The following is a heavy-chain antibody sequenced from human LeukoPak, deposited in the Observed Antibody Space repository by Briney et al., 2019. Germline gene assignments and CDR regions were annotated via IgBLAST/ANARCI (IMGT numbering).Heavy chain of an antibody. D-gene: IGHD6-13*01. J-gene: IGHJ6*03. CDR2: MNPNSGNT. V-gene: IGHV1-8*01. CDR3: ARGIIWSSSSWYVYYYYMDV. Sequence: ASVKVSCKASGYTFTSYDINWVRQATGQGLEWMGWMNPNSGNTGYAQKFQGRVTMTRNTSISTAYMELSSLRSEDTAVYYCARGIIWSSSSWYVYYYYMDVWGKGTTVTVSS. CDR1: GYTFTSYD.